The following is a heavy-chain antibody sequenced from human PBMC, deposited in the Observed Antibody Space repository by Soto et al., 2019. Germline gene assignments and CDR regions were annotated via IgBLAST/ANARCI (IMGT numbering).Heavy chain of an antibody. CDR3: ARDRGSSSSYYYYGMDV. CDR2: IYYSGST. Sequence: QVQLQESGPGLVKPSQTLSLTCTVSGGSISSGDYYWSWIRQPPGKGLEWIGYIYYSGSTYYNPSLKSRVTISVDTSKNQFSLKLSSVTAADTAVYYCARDRGSSSSYYYYGMDVWGQGTTVTVSS. CDR1: GGSISSGDYY. V-gene: IGHV4-30-4*01. D-gene: IGHD6-6*01. J-gene: IGHJ6*02.